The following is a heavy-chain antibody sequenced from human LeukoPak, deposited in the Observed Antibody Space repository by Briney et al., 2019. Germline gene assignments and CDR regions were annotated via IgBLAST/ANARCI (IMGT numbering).Heavy chain of an antibody. J-gene: IGHJ3*02. Sequence: PGRSLRLSCAASGFTFSTYFMHWVRQAPGKGLEWVADIASDGGHTFYVESVKGRFTISRDNSKNTLYLQMNSLRAEDTAVYFCARERQDTILHSGAFDIWGQGTMVTVSS. CDR2: IASDGGHT. V-gene: IGHV3-30-3*01. CDR3: ARERQDTILHSGAFDI. CDR1: GFTFSTYF. D-gene: IGHD2-21*01.